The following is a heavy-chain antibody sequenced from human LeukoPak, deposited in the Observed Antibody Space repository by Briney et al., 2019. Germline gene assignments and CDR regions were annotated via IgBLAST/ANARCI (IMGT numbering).Heavy chain of an antibody. CDR2: ISGSGGST. V-gene: IGHV3-23*01. CDR1: GFTFSSYA. J-gene: IGHJ6*03. D-gene: IGHD6-6*01. CDR3: AKVGSSSFGYYYYYMDV. Sequence: GGSLRLSCAASGFTFSSYAMSWVRQAPGKGLEWVSAISGSGGSTYYADSVKGRFTISRDNSKNTLYLQTNSLRAEDTAVYYCAKVGSSSFGYYYYYMDVWGKGTTVTVSS.